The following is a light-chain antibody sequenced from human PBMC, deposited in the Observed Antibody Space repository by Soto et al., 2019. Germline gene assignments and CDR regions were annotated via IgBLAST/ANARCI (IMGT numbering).Light chain of an antibody. CDR3: SSYTSSTTYV. CDR1: SSDVGGYNY. Sequence: QSALTQPASVSGSPGQSITISCTGTSSDVGGYNYASWYQQHPVKAPKLMIYEVSNRPSGVSNRFSGSKSGNTASLTISGLQAEDEADYYCSSYTSSTTYVFGTGTKLTVL. CDR2: EVS. J-gene: IGLJ1*01. V-gene: IGLV2-14*01.